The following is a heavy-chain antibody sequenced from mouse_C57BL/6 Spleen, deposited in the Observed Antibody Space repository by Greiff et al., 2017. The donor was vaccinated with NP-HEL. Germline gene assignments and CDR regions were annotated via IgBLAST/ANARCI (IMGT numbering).Heavy chain of an antibody. Sequence: QVQLQQSGAELVKPGASVKISCKASGYAFSSYWMNWVKQRPGKGLEWIGQIYPGDGDTNYNGKFKGKATLTADKSSSTAYMQLSSLTSEDSAVYFCARRIPYGVVPYFDYWGQGTTLTVSS. V-gene: IGHV1-80*01. J-gene: IGHJ2*01. CDR2: IYPGDGDT. CDR3: ARRIPYGVVPYFDY. CDR1: GYAFSSYW. D-gene: IGHD1-1*01.